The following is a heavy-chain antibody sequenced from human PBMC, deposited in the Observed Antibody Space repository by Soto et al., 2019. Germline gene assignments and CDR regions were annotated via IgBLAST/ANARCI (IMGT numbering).Heavy chain of an antibody. CDR3: TQWDGYADV. V-gene: IGHV3-23*01. CDR2: ISASSGKI. CDR1: GFTSGT. Sequence: EVLLLESGGGLVQPGGSLRLSCAGSGFTSGTTWVRQTPGRGLEWVSGISASSGKIFYADSVRGRFTISKDNSKNTLYLQMDSLRDDDRAIYFCTQWDGYADVWGQGTTVIVSS. D-gene: IGHD1-26*01. J-gene: IGHJ6*02.